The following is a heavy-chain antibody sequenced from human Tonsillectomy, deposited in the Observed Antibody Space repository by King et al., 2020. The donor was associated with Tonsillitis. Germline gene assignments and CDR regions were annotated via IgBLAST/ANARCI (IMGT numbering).Heavy chain of an antibody. J-gene: IGHJ1*01. V-gene: IGHV3-23*04. CDR3: AKGSGSYLAEYFQH. CDR2: ISGRGASG. CDR1: GFTFSSYA. D-gene: IGHD1-26*01. Sequence: VQLVESGGGLVQPGGSLRLSCAASGFTFSSYAMSWVRQAPGKGLEWVSVISGRGASGFYADSVKGRFTISRDNSKYTLYLQMNSLRVEDTAVYYCAKGSGSYLAEYFQHWGQGTLVTVSS.